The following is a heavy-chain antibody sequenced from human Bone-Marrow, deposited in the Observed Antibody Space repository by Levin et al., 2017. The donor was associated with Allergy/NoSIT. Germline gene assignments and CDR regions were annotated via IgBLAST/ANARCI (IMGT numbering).Heavy chain of an antibody. V-gene: IGHV4-59*01. CDR2: IHYTGNT. CDR1: GASIPGYY. D-gene: IGHD3-16*01. Sequence: SLTLSLPCTVSGASIPGYYWNWIRQPPGMGLEWIGYIHYTGNTNYNPSLNSRIAISADTSKNQISLKVNSVTAADTAVYYCAINAGGFPAPYDYWGQGSLVTVSS. J-gene: IGHJ4*02. CDR3: AINAGGFPAPYDY.